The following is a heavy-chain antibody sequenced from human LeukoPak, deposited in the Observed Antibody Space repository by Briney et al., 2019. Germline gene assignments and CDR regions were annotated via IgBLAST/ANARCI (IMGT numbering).Heavy chain of an antibody. CDR1: GYTFTDYY. J-gene: IGHJ4*02. V-gene: IGHV1-2*02. Sequence: ASVKVSCKASGYTFTDYYIHWVRQVPRQGLEWMGWINPNSGGTNYTQKFQGRVTMTRDTSISTAYLELNRLTSDDTAVYYCARVLARYGNLDYWGQGILVTVSS. CDR2: INPNSGGT. CDR3: ARVLARYGNLDY. D-gene: IGHD1-14*01.